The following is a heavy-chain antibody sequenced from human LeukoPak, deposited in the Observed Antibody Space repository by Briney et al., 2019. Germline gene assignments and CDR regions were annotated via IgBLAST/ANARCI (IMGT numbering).Heavy chain of an antibody. Sequence: GGSLRLSCAASGFTFGGSVIHWVRQASGKGLEWVGRIRSKANNYATAYAASVRGRFTISRDDSKNTAYLQMNSLKSEDTAVYFCGSWDGQILTDCWGQGILVTVSS. CDR2: IRSKANNYAT. V-gene: IGHV3-73*01. D-gene: IGHD5-24*01. CDR1: GFTFGGSV. CDR3: GSWDGQILTDC. J-gene: IGHJ4*02.